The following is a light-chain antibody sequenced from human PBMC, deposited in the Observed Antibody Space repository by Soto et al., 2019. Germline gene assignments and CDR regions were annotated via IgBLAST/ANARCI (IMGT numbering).Light chain of an antibody. CDR2: DAS. V-gene: IGKV1-5*01. Sequence: DIQISRSPSTLSASVVDRVTITCRASQSISRWLAWYQQKPGKAPQALIYDASSLKSGVPSRFSGNGSGTEFTLTISSLQPDDFATYYCQQYNTYSTFGQGTRL. CDR3: QQYNTYST. CDR1: QSISRW. J-gene: IGKJ5*01.